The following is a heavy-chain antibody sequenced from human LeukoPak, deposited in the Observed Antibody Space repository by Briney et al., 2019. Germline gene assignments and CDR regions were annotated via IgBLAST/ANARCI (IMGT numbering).Heavy chain of an antibody. CDR1: GGSISSSSYY. J-gene: IGHJ4*02. V-gene: IGHV4-39*07. CDR3: ARGGLDYFDS. D-gene: IGHD6-19*01. CDR2: IYYSGST. Sequence: PSETLSLTCTVSGGSISSSSYYWGWIRQPPGKGLEWIGSIYYSGSTYYNPSLKSRVTISVDTSKNQFSLKLSSVTAADTAVYYCARGGLDYFDSWGQGTLVTVSS.